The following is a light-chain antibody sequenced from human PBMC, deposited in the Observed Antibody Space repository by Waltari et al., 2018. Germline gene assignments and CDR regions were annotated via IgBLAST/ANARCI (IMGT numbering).Light chain of an antibody. CDR1: SGSIASNY. V-gene: IGLV6-57*01. CDR2: EDN. J-gene: IGLJ3*02. Sequence: NFMLTQPHSVSESPGKTVTISCTRSSGSIASNYVQWYQQRPGGSPTTVIYEDNQRPSGVPDRFSGSIDSSSNSASLTISGLKTEDEADYYCQSYDSSSWVFGGGTKLTVL. CDR3: QSYDSSSWV.